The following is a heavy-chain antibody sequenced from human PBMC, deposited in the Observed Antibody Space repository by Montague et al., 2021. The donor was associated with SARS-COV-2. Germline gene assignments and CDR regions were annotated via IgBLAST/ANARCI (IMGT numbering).Heavy chain of an antibody. CDR2: IDYSGYT. Sequence: SETLSLTCSVPGGSIRTSDYYWGWIRQPPGKGLEWIGTIDYSGYTYHNPSLKSRVTISLDTSKNQFYLRLNSVTAADTAVYYCVSPSMILVLWGQGTLVTVSS. D-gene: IGHD3-22*01. V-gene: IGHV4-39*01. CDR3: VSPSMILVL. J-gene: IGHJ4*02. CDR1: GGSIRTSDYY.